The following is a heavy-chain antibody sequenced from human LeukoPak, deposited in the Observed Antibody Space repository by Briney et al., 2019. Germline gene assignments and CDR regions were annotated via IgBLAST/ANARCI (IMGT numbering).Heavy chain of an antibody. Sequence: SQTLSLTCTASGGSISSGSYYWSWLRQPAGKALESIGRIYTSGSTNYNPSLKSRVTISVDTSKNQFSLKLSSVTAADTAVYYCARGPRLLWFGELLLGWYFDLWGRGTLVTVSS. CDR2: IYTSGST. J-gene: IGHJ2*01. V-gene: IGHV4-61*02. CDR3: ARGPRLLWFGELLLGWYFDL. CDR1: GGSISSGSYY. D-gene: IGHD3-10*01.